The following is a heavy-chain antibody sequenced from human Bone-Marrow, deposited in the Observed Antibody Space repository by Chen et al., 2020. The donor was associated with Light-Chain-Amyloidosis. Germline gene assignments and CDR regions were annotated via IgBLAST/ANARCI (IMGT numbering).Heavy chain of an antibody. D-gene: IGHD6-6*01. CDR2: LSYDGNSK. Sequence: QVQLVESGGDVVQPGRSLRLSCAASGFTFSNYGMHWVRQTPGKGLEWVAVLSYDGNSKYYADSVKGRFTISRDSSKNTLYLQMNSLRAEDTAVYYCARVSFERGGPARPPGDSWGQGTLVTVSS. V-gene: IGHV3-30-3*01. CDR1: GFTFSNYG. J-gene: IGHJ4*02. CDR3: ARVSFERGGPARPPGDS.